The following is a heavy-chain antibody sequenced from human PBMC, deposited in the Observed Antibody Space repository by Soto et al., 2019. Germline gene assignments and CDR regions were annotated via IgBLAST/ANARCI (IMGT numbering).Heavy chain of an antibody. CDR3: ARRDSSGWYPFDY. Sequence: GESLKISCKASGFIFTSYWLSWVRQMPGKGLEWMGIIYPGDSDTRYSPSFQGQVTISADKSISTAYLQWSSLKASDTAMYYCARRDSSGWYPFDYWGQGTLVTVPS. V-gene: IGHV5-51*01. CDR2: IYPGDSDT. CDR1: GFIFTSYW. J-gene: IGHJ4*02. D-gene: IGHD6-19*01.